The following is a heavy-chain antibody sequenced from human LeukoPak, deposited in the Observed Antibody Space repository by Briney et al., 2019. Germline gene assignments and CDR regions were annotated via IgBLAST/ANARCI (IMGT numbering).Heavy chain of an antibody. V-gene: IGHV4-39*01. CDR3: ATPLVRGVDYFDY. Sequence: PSETVSLTCTDSGGSISSSSYYWGWIRQPPGKGLEWIGSIYYSGSTYYNPSLKSRVTISVDTSKNQFSLKLSSVTAADTAVYYCATPLVRGVDYFDYWGQGTLVTVSS. CDR2: IYYSGST. J-gene: IGHJ4*02. CDR1: GGSISSSSYY. D-gene: IGHD3-10*01.